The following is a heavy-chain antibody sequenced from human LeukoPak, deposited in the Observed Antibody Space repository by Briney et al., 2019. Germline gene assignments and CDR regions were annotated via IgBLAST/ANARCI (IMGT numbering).Heavy chain of an antibody. CDR3: VKDLGRYRNNCFDY. D-gene: IGHD1-26*01. J-gene: IGHJ4*02. CDR2: IIPITGIA. CDR1: GGTFSSYA. V-gene: IGHV1-69*04. Sequence: ASVKVSCKASGGTFSSYAISWVRQAPGQGLEWMGRIIPITGIANQAQKFQGRVTITADRSTSTAYMELSSLRSEDTAVYYCVKDLGRYRNNCFDYWGQGTLVTVSS.